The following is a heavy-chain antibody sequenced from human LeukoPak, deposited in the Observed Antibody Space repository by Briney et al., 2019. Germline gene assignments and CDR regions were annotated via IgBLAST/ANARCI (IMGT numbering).Heavy chain of an antibody. Sequence: AETVSLTCTVSGGSISSYYWSWIRQPPGKGLEWIGYIYYSGSTNYNPSLKSRVTISVDTSKNQFSLKLSSVTAADTAVYYCARYCTGHCYTGDSYYFDYWGQGTLVTVSS. CDR3: ARYCTGHCYTGDSYYFDY. V-gene: IGHV4-59*01. D-gene: IGHD2-2*02. J-gene: IGHJ4*02. CDR2: IYYSGST. CDR1: GGSISSYY.